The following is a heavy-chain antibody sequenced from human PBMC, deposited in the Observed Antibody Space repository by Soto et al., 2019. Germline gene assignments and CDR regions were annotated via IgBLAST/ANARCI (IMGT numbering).Heavy chain of an antibody. Sequence: QVQLVQSGAEVKKPGASVKVSCKASGYTFTGYYMHWVRQAPGQGREGMGWINPNSGGTNYAPKCQGWVTMTRDTSISTANMELSRLRSDDTAVDYCARGRVGYCSGGSCPADFDYWGQGTLVTVSS. J-gene: IGHJ4*02. CDR1: GYTFTGYY. CDR3: ARGRVGYCSGGSCPADFDY. V-gene: IGHV1-2*04. D-gene: IGHD2-15*01. CDR2: INPNSGGT.